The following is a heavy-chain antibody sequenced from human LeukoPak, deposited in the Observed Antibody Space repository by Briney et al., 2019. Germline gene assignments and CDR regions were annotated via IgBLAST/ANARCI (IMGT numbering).Heavy chain of an antibody. D-gene: IGHD2-2*01. CDR1: GSTLSNYA. Sequence: PGGSLRLSCAASGSTLSNYAMTWVRQAPGKGLEWVSTSGSGGTTYYADSVKGRFSVSRDNAKDTLYLQMNSLRVEDTAVYYCAKYCGSTRCFDYWGQGTLVTVSS. J-gene: IGHJ4*02. V-gene: IGHV3-23*01. CDR3: AKYCGSTRCFDY. CDR2: SGSGGTT.